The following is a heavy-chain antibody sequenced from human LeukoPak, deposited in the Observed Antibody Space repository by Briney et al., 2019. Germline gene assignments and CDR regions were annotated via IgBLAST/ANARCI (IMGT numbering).Heavy chain of an antibody. CDR3: ATVLSISTGRGVIIGANWPDP. CDR1: GYTLTALS. CDR2: FDPEDGET. J-gene: IGHJ5*02. D-gene: IGHD3-10*01. V-gene: IGHV1-24*01. Sequence: ASVKVSCKVSGYTLTALSMHWVRQAPGKGLEWMGGFDPEDGETIYAQKFQGRVTMTEDTSTDTAYMELSSLRSEDTAVYYCATVLSISTGRGVIIGANWPDPWGQGTLVTVSS.